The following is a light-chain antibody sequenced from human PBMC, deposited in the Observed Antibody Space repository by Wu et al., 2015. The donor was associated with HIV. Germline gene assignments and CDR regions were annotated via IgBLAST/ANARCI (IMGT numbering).Light chain of an antibody. V-gene: IGKV3-15*01. J-gene: IGKJ4*01. CDR3: QQFGTWPYS. CDR1: QSIHSN. CDR2: DAS. Sequence: EIVMTQSPATLSTSPGSTASLSCRASQSIHSNLAWYQQKSGQPPRLLIHDASTRVKDVPARFVGSGSGTEFSLTITTLQPEDFATYYCQQFGTWPYSFGGGT.